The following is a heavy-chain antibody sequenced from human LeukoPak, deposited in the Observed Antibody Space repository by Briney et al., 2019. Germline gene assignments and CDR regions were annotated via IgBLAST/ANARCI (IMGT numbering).Heavy chain of an antibody. D-gene: IGHD6-19*01. V-gene: IGHV4-59*01. CDR1: GGSISSAY. Sequence: SETLSLTCTVSGGSISSAYWSWIRQPPGKGLEWIGYIYYSGSTNYNPSLKSRVTISVDTSKNQFSLKLSSVTAADTAVYYCARDSSIPGAVAGPWGQGTLVTVSS. J-gene: IGHJ5*02. CDR2: IYYSGST. CDR3: ARDSSIPGAVAGP.